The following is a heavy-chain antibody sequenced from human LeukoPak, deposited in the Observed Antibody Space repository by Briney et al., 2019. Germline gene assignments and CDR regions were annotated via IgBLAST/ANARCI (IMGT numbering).Heavy chain of an antibody. CDR2: IEQDGSDK. Sequence: GRSLRLSCAASGFTFSSYWMSWIRQAPGKGLEWVANIEQDGSDKYYVDSVKGRFTISRDNAKDSLYLQMNSLRAEDTAVYYCAREGVGTFDYWGQGTLVTVSS. J-gene: IGHJ4*02. D-gene: IGHD1-1*01. V-gene: IGHV3-7*04. CDR1: GFTFSSYW. CDR3: AREGVGTFDY.